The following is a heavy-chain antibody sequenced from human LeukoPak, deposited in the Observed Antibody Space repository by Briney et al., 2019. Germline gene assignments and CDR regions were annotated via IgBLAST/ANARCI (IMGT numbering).Heavy chain of an antibody. J-gene: IGHJ4*02. V-gene: IGHV3-23*01. CDR2: ISSSGSGGNT. CDR1: GVTLSNYA. CDR3: ARDMRATLDY. D-gene: IGHD5-12*01. Sequence: GGSLRLSCVASGVTLSNYAMSWARQAPGKGLEWVSGISSSGSGGNTYYADSVKGRFTISRDSSRNTLFLHMNTLRAEDTAVYYCARDMRATLDYWGQGTLVTVSS.